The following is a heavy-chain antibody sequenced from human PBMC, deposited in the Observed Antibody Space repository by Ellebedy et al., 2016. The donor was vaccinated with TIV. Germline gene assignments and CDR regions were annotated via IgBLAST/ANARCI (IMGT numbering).Heavy chain of an antibody. Sequence: GGSLRLSXTASGFTFSSYVMSWVRQAPGKGLKWVSGISRSGDSTYYADSVKGRFTISRDNPKNTLYLQMNSLRAEDTAVYYCAKDRDDDGDYVFDPWGQGTLVTVSS. CDR2: ISRSGDST. V-gene: IGHV3-23*01. CDR3: AKDRDDDGDYVFDP. J-gene: IGHJ5*02. D-gene: IGHD4-17*01. CDR1: GFTFSSYV.